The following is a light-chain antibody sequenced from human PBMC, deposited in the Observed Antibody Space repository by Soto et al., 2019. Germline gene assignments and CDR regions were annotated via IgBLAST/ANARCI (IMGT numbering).Light chain of an antibody. V-gene: IGKV1-5*01. CDR1: QSISRS. CDR2: DAS. CDR3: QHYSTVWA. Sequence: DIQMTQSPSTLSASVGDRVTITCRASQSISRSLAWYQQKPGKAPNLLIFDASSLESGVPSRFSGSGSGTEFTLTISSLQPDDFATYYCQHYSTVWAFGQGTKVDI. J-gene: IGKJ1*01.